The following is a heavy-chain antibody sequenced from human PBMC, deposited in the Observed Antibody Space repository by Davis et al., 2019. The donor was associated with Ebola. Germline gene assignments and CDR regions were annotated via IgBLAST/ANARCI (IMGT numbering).Heavy chain of an antibody. CDR2: ISAYNGNT. D-gene: IGHD3-22*01. V-gene: IGHV1-18*01. J-gene: IGHJ4*02. CDR3: ARGYDSSGYTY. Sequence: ASVKVSCKASGYTFTNYGISWVRQAPGQGLEWMGWISAYNGNTNYAHKVQDRVTMTTDTSTTTAYMELKSLRPDDTAIYYCARGYDSSGYTYWGQGTLVTVSS. CDR1: GYTFTNYG.